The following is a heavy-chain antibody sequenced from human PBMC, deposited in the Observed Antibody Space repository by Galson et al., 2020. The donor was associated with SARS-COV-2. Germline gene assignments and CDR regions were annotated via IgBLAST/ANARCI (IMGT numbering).Heavy chain of an antibody. J-gene: IGHJ2*01. CDR1: GFTFSDHN. CDR3: ARDMGTGFRMYWYFDR. Sequence: GGSLSLSCSASGFTFSDHNMIWVRQAPGKGLEWVSSISGSTSYKYYADSVKGRFTISRDNAKNSLYLQMDSLRAEDTGVYYCARDMGTGFRMYWYFDRWGRGTLVTV. D-gene: IGHD2-8*02. CDR2: ISGSTSYK. V-gene: IGHV3-21*01.